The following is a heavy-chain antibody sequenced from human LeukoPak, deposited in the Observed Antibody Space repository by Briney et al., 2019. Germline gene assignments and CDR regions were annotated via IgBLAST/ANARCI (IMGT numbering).Heavy chain of an antibody. CDR2: ISYDGSNK. Sequence: PGGSLRLSCAASGFTLSSYAMHWVRQAPGKGLEWVPVISYDGSNKYYADAVKGRFTISRDNSKNTLYLQMNSLRAEDTAVYYCARDHFDYGDYNWFDPWGQGTLVTVSS. CDR3: ARDHFDYGDYNWFDP. J-gene: IGHJ5*02. D-gene: IGHD4-17*01. V-gene: IGHV3-30-3*01. CDR1: GFTLSSYA.